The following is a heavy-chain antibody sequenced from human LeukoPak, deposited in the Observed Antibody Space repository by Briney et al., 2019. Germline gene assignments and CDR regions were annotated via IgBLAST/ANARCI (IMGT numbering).Heavy chain of an antibody. V-gene: IGHV3-30*02. CDR2: IRYDGSNK. J-gene: IGHJ4*02. CDR3: AKDRYSSSWYAGYYFDY. Sequence: VGSLRLSCAASGFTFSSYGMHWVRQAPGKGLEWVAFIRYDGSNKYYADSVKGRFTISRDNSKNTLYLQMNSLRAEDTAVYYCAKDRYSSSWYAGYYFDYWGQGTLVTVSS. D-gene: IGHD6-13*01. CDR1: GFTFSSYG.